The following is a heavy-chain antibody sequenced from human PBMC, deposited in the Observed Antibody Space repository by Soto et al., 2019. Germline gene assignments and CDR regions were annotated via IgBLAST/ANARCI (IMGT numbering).Heavy chain of an antibody. V-gene: IGHV4-4*02. J-gene: IGHJ6*02. Sequence: QVQLQESGPGLVKPSGTLSLTCAVSGGSISSSNWWSWVRQPPGKGLEWIGEIYHSGSHNYNPSLKSRFTISVDKSKNQFSLKLSSVTAADTAVYYCARSSSSHYYYYGMDVWCQGTTVTVSS. D-gene: IGHD6-6*01. CDR2: IYHSGSH. CDR3: ARSSSSHYYYYGMDV. CDR1: GGSISSSNW.